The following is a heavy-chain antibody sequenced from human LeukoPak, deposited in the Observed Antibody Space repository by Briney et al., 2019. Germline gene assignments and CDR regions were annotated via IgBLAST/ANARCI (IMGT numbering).Heavy chain of an antibody. CDR3: ARDEYSRSPPDY. D-gene: IGHD6-6*01. V-gene: IGHV3-30*03. J-gene: IGHJ4*02. Sequence: PGGSLRLSCAASGFTFSSYGMHWVRQAPGKGLEWVAVISYDGSNKYYADSVKGRFTISRDNSKNTLYLQMNSLRAEDTAVYYCARDEYSRSPPDYWGQGTLVTVSS. CDR2: ISYDGSNK. CDR1: GFTFSSYG.